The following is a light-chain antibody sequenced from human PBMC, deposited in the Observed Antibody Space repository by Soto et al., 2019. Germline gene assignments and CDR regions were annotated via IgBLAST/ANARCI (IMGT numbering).Light chain of an antibody. CDR1: SSDVGGYNY. CDR3: SSYRSSSTVYV. J-gene: IGLJ1*01. Sequence: QSVLTQPASVSGSPGQSITISCTGTSSDVGGYNYVSWYQQHPGEAPKLLIYDLSNRPSGVSNRFSGSKSGNTASLTISGLQAEDEADYYCSSYRSSSTVYVFGTGTKLTVL. CDR2: DLS. V-gene: IGLV2-14*01.